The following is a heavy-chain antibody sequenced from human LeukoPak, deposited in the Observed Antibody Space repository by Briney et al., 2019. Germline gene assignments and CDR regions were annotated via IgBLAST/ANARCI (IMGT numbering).Heavy chain of an antibody. CDR1: GFTFSSYA. Sequence: GGSLRLSCAASGFTFSSYAMSWVRQAPGKGLEWVSAISGSGGSTYYADSVKGRFTISRDNSKNTLYLQMNSLRAEDTAVYYCTKGIEGVVPAATVVYWGQGTLVTVSS. J-gene: IGHJ4*02. V-gene: IGHV3-23*01. CDR2: ISGSGGST. CDR3: TKGIEGVVPAATVVY. D-gene: IGHD2-2*01.